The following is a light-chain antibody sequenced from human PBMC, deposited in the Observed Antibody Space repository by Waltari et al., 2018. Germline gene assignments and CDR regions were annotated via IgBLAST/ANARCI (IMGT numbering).Light chain of an antibody. CDR3: HQYGSSPWT. CDR1: QSVVSNY. CDR2: GAS. J-gene: IGKJ1*01. Sequence: EIVLTHSPGTLSLSPGEKATLSCRASQSVVSNYLAWYQQKPGHAPRLLIFGASSRAAGIPDRFSGSGSGTDFTLTISRLKPEDFAVFYCHQYGSSPWTFGQGTKVEIK. V-gene: IGKV3-20*01.